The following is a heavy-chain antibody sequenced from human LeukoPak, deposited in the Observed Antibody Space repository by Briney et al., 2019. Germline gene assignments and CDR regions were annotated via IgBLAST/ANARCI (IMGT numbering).Heavy chain of an antibody. CDR1: GYTFTSYG. J-gene: IGHJ6*02. D-gene: IGHD6-6*01. CDR3: ARGYSSSRYYYGMDV. CDR2: ISAYNGNT. Sequence: ASVKVSCKASGYTFTSYGISWVRQAPGQGLEWMGWISAYNGNTNYAQKLQGRVTMTKHTSTSTAYMELRSLRSDDTAVYYCARGYSSSRYYYGMDVWGQGTTVTVSS. V-gene: IGHV1-18*01.